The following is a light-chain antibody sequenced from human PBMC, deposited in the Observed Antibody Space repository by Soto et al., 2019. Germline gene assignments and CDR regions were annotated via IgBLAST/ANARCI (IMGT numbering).Light chain of an antibody. Sequence: DIQMTQSPSSLSASVGDRVTITCRASQSVISYLNWYQQKERRAPKLLIFAASSLQSGVPSRFSGSGSGTDFTLTISSLQPEDFATYFCLQTYSTPFSFGPGTKVDIK. V-gene: IGKV1-39*01. CDR3: LQTYSTPFS. CDR2: AAS. J-gene: IGKJ3*01. CDR1: QSVISY.